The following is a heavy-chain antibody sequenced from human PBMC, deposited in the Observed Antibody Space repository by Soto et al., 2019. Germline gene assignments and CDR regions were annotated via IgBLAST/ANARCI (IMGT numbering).Heavy chain of an antibody. J-gene: IGHJ4*02. D-gene: IGHD6-19*01. CDR3: ARAVAGIYYFDY. CDR2: INAGNGNT. CDR1: GYAFTSYA. V-gene: IGHV1-3*01. Sequence: ASVKVSCKASGYAFTSYAMHWVRQAPGQRLEWMGWINAGNGNTKYSQKFQGRVTITRDTSASTAYMELSSLRSEDTAVYYCARAVAGIYYFDYWSQGTLVTVSS.